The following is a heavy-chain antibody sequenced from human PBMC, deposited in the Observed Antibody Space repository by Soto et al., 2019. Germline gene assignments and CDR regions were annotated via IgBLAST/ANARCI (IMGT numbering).Heavy chain of an antibody. D-gene: IGHD6-19*01. CDR1: GGSFSGYY. J-gene: IGHJ6*02. CDR2: INHSGST. CDR3: ARGAVSRPFTAVAGTGRGMDV. Sequence: SETLSLSCAVYGGSFSGYYWSWIRQPPGKGLEWIGEINHSGSTNYNPSLKSRVTISVDTSKNQFSLKLSSVTAADTAVYYCARGAVSRPFTAVAGTGRGMDVWGQGTTVTVSS. V-gene: IGHV4-34*01.